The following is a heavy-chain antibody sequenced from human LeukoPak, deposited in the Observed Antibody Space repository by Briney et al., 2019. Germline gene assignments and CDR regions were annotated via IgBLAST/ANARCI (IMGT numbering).Heavy chain of an antibody. CDR1: GGSISSYY. D-gene: IGHD1-26*01. J-gene: IGHJ5*02. V-gene: IGHV4-59*01. CDR2: IYYSGST. Sequence: PSETLSLTCTVSGGSISSYYWSWIRQPPGKGLEWIGYIYYSGSTNYNPSLKSRVTISVDTSKNQFSLKLSSVTAADTAVYYCASLSGSYYPGWFDPWGQGTLVTVSS. CDR3: ASLSGSYYPGWFDP.